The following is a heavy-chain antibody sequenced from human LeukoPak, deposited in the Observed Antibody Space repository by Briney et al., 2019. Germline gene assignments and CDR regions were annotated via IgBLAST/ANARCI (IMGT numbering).Heavy chain of an antibody. CDR3: ARERGWGAAYYYGMDV. Sequence: GGSLRLSCAASGFTFSSYAIHWVRQAPGKGLEWVAVISSDGRDKHHADSVKGRFTISRDNSKNTLYLQMDSLSAEDTAVYYCARERGWGAAYYYGMDVWGQGTTVTVSS. CDR1: GFTFSSYA. D-gene: IGHD3-16*01. CDR2: ISSDGRDK. J-gene: IGHJ6*02. V-gene: IGHV3-30*03.